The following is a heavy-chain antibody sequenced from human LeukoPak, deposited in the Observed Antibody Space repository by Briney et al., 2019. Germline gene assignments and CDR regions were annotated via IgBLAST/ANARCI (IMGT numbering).Heavy chain of an antibody. V-gene: IGHV3-23*01. CDR3: AKNPYYYYGSGSYYEDY. J-gene: IGHJ4*02. CDR1: GFAFHNYW. CDR2: ISGSGGST. D-gene: IGHD3-10*01. Sequence: GGSLRLSCAASGFAFHNYWMSWVRQAPGKGLEWVSAISGSGGSTYYADSVKGRFTISRDNSKNTLYLQMNSLRAEDTAVYYCAKNPYYYYGSGSYYEDYWGQGTLVTVSS.